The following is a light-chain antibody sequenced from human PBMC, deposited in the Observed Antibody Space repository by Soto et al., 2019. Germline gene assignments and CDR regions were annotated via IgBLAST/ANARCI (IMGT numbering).Light chain of an antibody. V-gene: IGLV2-11*01. J-gene: IGLJ1*01. CDR1: SSDVGGYNY. Sequence: QSALTQPPSVSGSPGQSVTISCTGTSSDVGGYNYVSWYQQLPGKAPKLMIYDVSKRPSGVPDRFSGSNPGNTASLTISGLQAEDEADYYCCSYAGTTHVFGTGTKLTVL. CDR3: CSYAGTTHV. CDR2: DVS.